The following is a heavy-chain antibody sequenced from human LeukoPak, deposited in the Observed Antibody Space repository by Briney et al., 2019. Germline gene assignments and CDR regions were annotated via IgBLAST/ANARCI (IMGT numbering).Heavy chain of an antibody. V-gene: IGHV3-74*01. J-gene: IGHJ4*02. CDR3: VRDNAYKFDY. D-gene: IGHD5-24*01. CDR1: GFTFCR. CDR2: INTFGTTA. Sequence: GGSLSLSWAVSGFTFCRMNWVRQVPGKGLVWVSHINTFGTTATYADSVKGRFTISRDNANNTLYLQMNSLRVEDTAVYYCVRDNAYKFDYWGQGTLVTVSS.